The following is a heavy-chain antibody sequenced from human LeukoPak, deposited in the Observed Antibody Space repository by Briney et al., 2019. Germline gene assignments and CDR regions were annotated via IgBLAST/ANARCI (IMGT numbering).Heavy chain of an antibody. CDR3: ARAGYCSGGSCYDY. V-gene: IGHV4-59*01. D-gene: IGHD2-15*01. J-gene: IGHJ4*02. Sequence: SETLSFTCTGSGGSISSYNWSWIRKPPGKGLKWIGYIYYSGSTNYNPSLKSRVTISVDTSKNQFSLKLSSVTAADTAVYYCARAGYCSGGSCYDYWGQGTLVTVSS. CDR2: IYYSGST. CDR1: GGSISSYN.